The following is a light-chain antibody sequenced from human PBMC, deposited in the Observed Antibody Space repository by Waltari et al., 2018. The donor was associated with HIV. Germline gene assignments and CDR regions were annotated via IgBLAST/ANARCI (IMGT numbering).Light chain of an antibody. CDR1: QSVSSY. CDR3: HQANSFPVT. Sequence: EIVLTQSPATLSLSPGERATLSCRASQSVSSYLAWYQQKPGQAPRLLIYDASNRATGIPARFSGSGSGTDFTLTIHNLQPEDFATYHCHQANSFPVTFGGGTKVEIK. J-gene: IGKJ4*01. CDR2: DAS. V-gene: IGKV3-11*01.